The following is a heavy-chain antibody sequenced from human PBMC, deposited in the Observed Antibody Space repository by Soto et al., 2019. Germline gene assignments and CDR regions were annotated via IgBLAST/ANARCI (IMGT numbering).Heavy chain of an antibody. CDR3: VRDLGRAVVILNGWFDP. D-gene: IGHD2-2*01. CDR1: GFTFSSYW. Sequence: EVQLVESGGGLVQPGGSLRLSCAVSGFTFSSYWMHWVRQVPGKGLVWVSRINSDGSTTNYADSVKGRFTNSRDNAKNTLYLQMNSPGAEDTAVYYCVRDLGRAVVILNGWFDPWGQGTLVTVSS. J-gene: IGHJ5*02. V-gene: IGHV3-74*01. CDR2: INSDGSTT.